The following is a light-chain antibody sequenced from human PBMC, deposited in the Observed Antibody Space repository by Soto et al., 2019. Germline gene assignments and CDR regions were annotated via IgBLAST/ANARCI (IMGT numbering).Light chain of an antibody. Sequence: ERVMKKSPAALSVSPGERATLSCRAGQGVTTNFAWYQQKSGQSPRLLIYDVSIRATGVPARFSGTGSETDFTLTICGLQSEDSTVYCCQLSNNWPFPFGQGTRLEIK. CDR3: QLSNNWPFP. CDR1: QGVTTN. CDR2: DVS. V-gene: IGKV3-15*01. J-gene: IGKJ5*01.